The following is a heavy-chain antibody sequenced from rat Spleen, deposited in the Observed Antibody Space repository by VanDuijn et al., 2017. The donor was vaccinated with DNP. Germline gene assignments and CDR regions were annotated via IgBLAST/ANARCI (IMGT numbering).Heavy chain of an antibody. CDR2: INTRSGGT. Sequence: QVQLQQSGAELAKPGSSVKISCKASGYTFTSYYITWIKQTTGQGLDYIGYINTRSGGTNYNEKFKGKATLTVDKSSSTAFMQLNSLTPDDSAVYYCARSWVGVRGIWFAYWGQGTLVTVSS. CDR3: ARSWVGVRGIWFAY. V-gene: IGHV1-43*01. J-gene: IGHJ3*01. CDR1: GYTFTSYY. D-gene: IGHD4-3*01.